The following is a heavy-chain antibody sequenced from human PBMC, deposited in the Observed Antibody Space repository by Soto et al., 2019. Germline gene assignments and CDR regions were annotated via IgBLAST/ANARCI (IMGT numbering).Heavy chain of an antibody. CDR3: AREGYGGNSAYYFDY. J-gene: IGHJ4*02. CDR2: IYYSGST. Sequence: LSLTCTVSGDSISSGAYYWSWIRQPPGKGLGWIGYIYYSGSTYYHPSLASRVTISVDTSKSQFSLKLNSVTAADTTVYYCAREGYGGNSAYYFDYWGQGTLVTVSS. V-gene: IGHV4-30-4*01. D-gene: IGHD4-17*01. CDR1: GDSISSGAYY.